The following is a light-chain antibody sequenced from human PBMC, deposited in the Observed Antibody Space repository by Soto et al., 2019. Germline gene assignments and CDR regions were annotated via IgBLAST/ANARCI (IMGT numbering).Light chain of an antibody. V-gene: IGKV3-11*01. CDR2: DAF. Sequence: EIVLTQSPVTLSLSPGERATLSCRASQSVSRYLAWYQQKPDQAPRLLIYDAFNRATGIPARFSGSGSGTDFALTISSLEPEDFEVYYCQKRSNWPITFGKGT. J-gene: IGKJ5*01. CDR3: QKRSNWPIT. CDR1: QSVSRY.